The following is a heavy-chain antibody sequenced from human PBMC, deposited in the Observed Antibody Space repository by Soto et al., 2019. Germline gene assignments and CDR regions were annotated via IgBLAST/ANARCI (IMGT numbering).Heavy chain of an antibody. CDR2: INHSGST. J-gene: IGHJ5*02. Sequence: PSATLSLTCAVSGGSFSGYYWSWIRQPPGKGLEWIGEINHSGSTNYNPSLKSRVTISVDTSKNQFSLKLSSVTAADTAVYYCARDRPNYYDSSGYPGVLLVWFDPWGQGTLVTVSS. CDR1: GGSFSGYY. CDR3: ARDRPNYYDSSGYPGVLLVWFDP. D-gene: IGHD3-22*01. V-gene: IGHV4-34*01.